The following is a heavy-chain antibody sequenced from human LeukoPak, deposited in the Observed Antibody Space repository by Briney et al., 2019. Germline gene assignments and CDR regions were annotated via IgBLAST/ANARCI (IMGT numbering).Heavy chain of an antibody. CDR1: GYTFTGYY. CDR2: INPNSGGT. D-gene: IGHD1-26*01. J-gene: IGHJ4*02. V-gene: IGHV1-2*02. CDR3: ARDRVIGGAGSCYFDC. Sequence: ASVKVSCKASGYTFTGYYMHWVRQAPGQGLEWMRWINPNSGGTNYAQKFQGRVTMTRVTSISTAYMELSRLRSDDTAVYYCARDRVIGGAGSCYFDCWGQGTLV.